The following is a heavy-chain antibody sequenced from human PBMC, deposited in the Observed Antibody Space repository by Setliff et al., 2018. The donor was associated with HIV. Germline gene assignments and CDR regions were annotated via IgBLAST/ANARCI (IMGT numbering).Heavy chain of an antibody. CDR2: INAGNGNT. CDR3: AGEPIAVAGTGRAPVLLY. D-gene: IGHD6-19*01. V-gene: IGHV1-3*01. J-gene: IGHJ4*02. Sequence: ASVKVSCKASGYTFTSYAMHWVRQAPGQRLEWMGWINAGNGNTKYSQKSQGRVTITRDTSASTAYMELSGLRSEDTAVYYCAGEPIAVAGTGRAPVLLYWGQGTLVTVSS. CDR1: GYTFTSYA.